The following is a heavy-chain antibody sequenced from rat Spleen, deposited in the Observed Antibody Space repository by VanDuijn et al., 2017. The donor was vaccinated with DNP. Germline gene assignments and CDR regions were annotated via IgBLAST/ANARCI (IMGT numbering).Heavy chain of an antibody. V-gene: IGHV5-19*01. CDR3: ARPIYNNHGGFAY. CDR1: GFTFSNYG. CDR2: ISPSGGST. Sequence: EVQLVESGGGLVQPGRSLKLSCAASGFTFSNYGMHWIRQAPTQGLEWVASISPSGGSTYYRGSVKGRFTVSRDNAEDTVYLQMNSLRSEDSATYYCARPIYNNHGGFAYWGQGTLVTVSS. J-gene: IGHJ3*01. D-gene: IGHD1-10*01.